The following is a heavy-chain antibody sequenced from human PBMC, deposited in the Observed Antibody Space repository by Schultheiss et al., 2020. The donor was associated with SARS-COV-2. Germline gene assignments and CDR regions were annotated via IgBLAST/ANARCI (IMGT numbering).Heavy chain of an antibody. Sequence: SVKVSCKASGGTFSSYAISWVRQAPGQGLEWMGRIIPILGIANYAQKFQGRVTITADKSTSTAYMELSRLRSDDTAVYYCARELSESTGYYGMDVWGQGTTVTVSS. CDR1: GGTFSSYA. V-gene: IGHV1-69*04. J-gene: IGHJ6*02. D-gene: IGHD3-10*01. CDR2: IIPILGIA. CDR3: ARELSESTGYYGMDV.